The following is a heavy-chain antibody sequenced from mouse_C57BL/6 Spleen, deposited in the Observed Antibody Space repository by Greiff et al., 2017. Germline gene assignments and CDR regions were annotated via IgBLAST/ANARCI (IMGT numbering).Heavy chain of an antibody. CDR1: GFTFSDYG. CDR3: ARQATQDYAMDY. V-gene: IGHV5-17*01. J-gene: IGHJ4*01. CDR2: ISSGSSTI. D-gene: IGHD3-2*02. Sequence: EVKLVESGGGLVKPGGSLKLSCAASGFTFSDYGMHWVRQAPEKGLEWVAYISSGSSTIYYADTVKGRFTISRDNAKNTLFLQMTSLRSEDTAMYYCARQATQDYAMDYWGQGTSVTVSS.